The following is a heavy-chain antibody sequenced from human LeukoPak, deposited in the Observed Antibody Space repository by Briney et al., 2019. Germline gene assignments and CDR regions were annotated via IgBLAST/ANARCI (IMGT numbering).Heavy chain of an antibody. CDR1: GYTFTDYW. CDR2: INPNNGGT. V-gene: IGHV1-2*06. J-gene: IGHJ4*02. Sequence: ASVKVSCKASGYTFTDYWIHWVRQAPGQGLDWMGRINPNNGGTNYAQKFQGRVTMTRDTSISTAYMELSRLTSDDTAVFYCVPDCSSTACLFDYWGQGTLVTVSS. D-gene: IGHD2-2*01. CDR3: VPDCSSTACLFDY.